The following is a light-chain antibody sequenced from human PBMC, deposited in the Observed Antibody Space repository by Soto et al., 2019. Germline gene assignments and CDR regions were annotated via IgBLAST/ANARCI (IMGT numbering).Light chain of an antibody. V-gene: IGKV1-5*03. J-gene: IGKJ1*01. CDR1: QDISNY. CDR3: QHYNSYSEA. CDR2: KAS. Sequence: DIHMTQSPSCLSAAVGDRVTITSLASQDISNYLNWYQQKPGKAPKLLIYKASTLKSGVPSRFSGSGSGTEFTLTISSLQPDDFATYYCQHYNSYSEAFGQGTKVDI.